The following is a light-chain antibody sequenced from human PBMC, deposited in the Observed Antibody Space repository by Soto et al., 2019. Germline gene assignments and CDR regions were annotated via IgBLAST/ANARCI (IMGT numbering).Light chain of an antibody. Sequence: EIVMTQSPPTLSVSPGERATLSCRASQSVSSNLAWYQQKTRQAPRLLIYGASTRATAIPARLSGGIGGTEFTPSFISLQSEDFVVDYCRQYNKLPVTFGQGTRVEIK. CDR1: QSVSSN. CDR2: GAS. CDR3: RQYNKLPVT. J-gene: IGKJ5*01. V-gene: IGKV3-15*01.